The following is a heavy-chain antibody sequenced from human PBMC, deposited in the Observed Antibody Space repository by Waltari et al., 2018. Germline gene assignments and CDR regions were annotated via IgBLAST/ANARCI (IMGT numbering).Heavy chain of an antibody. V-gene: IGHV4-30-4*08. CDR2: IFYRGST. J-gene: IGHJ5*01. CDR1: GGSINSDDYY. D-gene: IGHD3-16*01. CDR3: ARDRRLGSKPGVRDCFDS. Sequence: QVLLQESGPGLLKPSQTLSLTCTVSGGSINSDDYYWTWIRQLPGKGLEWLGYIFYRGSTYYNPSLKSRATMSVDSSKNQFSLSLTSVTAADTAVYYCARDRRLGSKPGVRDCFDSWGQGTLVTVSS.